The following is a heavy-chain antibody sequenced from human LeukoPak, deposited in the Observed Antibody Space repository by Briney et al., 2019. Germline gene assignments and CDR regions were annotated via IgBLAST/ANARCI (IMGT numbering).Heavy chain of an antibody. J-gene: IGHJ4*02. D-gene: IGHD6-6*01. V-gene: IGHV4-34*01. CDR3: ARGGIAARLFVY. CDR2: INHSGST. Sequence: SETLSLTCAVYGGSFSGYYWSWIRQPPGKGLEWIGEINHSGSTNYNPSLKSRVTLSVDTSKNQFSLKLSSVTAADTAVYYCARGGIAARLFVYWGQGTLATVSS. CDR1: GGSFSGYY.